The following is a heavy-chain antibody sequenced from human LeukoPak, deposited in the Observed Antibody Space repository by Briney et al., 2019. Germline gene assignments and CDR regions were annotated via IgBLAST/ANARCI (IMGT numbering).Heavy chain of an antibody. CDR3: ARRCSSSSCPFEY. CDR1: GYSFTSYW. V-gene: IGHV5-10-1*01. CDR2: IDPSDSYT. Sequence: GESLRISFKGSGYSFTSYWISWVRQMPGKGLEWMGRIDPSDSYTNYSPSFQGHVTISADKSISTAYLQWSSLKASDTAMYYCARRCSSSSCPFEYWGQGTLVTVSS. D-gene: IGHD2-2*01. J-gene: IGHJ4*02.